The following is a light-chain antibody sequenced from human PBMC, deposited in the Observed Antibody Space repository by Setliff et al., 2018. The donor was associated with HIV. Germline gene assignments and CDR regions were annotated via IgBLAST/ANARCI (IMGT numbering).Light chain of an antibody. V-gene: IGLV2-23*02. CDR2: EVS. Sequence: QSALTPPASVSGSPGQSITLSCTGTSSDVGSYNLVSWFQQHPGKAPKLIIYEVSKRPSGVSSRFSGSKSGNTASLTISGLQAEDEADYYCCSYAGRYTPYVFGTGTKVTV. CDR3: CSYAGRYTPYV. CDR1: SSDVGSYNL. J-gene: IGLJ1*01.